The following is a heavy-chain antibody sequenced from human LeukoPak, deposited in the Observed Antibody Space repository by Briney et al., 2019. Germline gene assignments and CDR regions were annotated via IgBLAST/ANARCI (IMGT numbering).Heavy chain of an antibody. CDR1: GFTFSSYA. CDR2: ISGSGGST. CDR3: AKVWKYYYDSSGYSNYFDY. J-gene: IGHJ4*02. V-gene: IGHV3-23*01. Sequence: GGSLRLSCAASGFTFSSYAMSWVRQAPGKGLEWVSAISGSGGSTYYADSVKGRFTISRDNSKNTLYLQMNSLRAEDTAVYYCAKVWKYYYDSSGYSNYFDYWGQGTLVTVSS. D-gene: IGHD3-22*01.